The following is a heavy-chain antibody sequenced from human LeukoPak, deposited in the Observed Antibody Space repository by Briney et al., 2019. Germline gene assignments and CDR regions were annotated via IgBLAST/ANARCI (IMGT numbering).Heavy chain of an antibody. CDR2: ISSSGDTI. CDR1: GFTFSVYN. V-gene: IGHV3-48*01. J-gene: IGHJ4*02. Sequence: PGGSLTLSCAASGFTFSVYNMNWLRQAPGKGLVGVSYISSSGDTIYYADSVKGRFTISRDNAKNSLSLQMNSLRAEDTAVYFCVRGVESWWLQTLDYWGQGTLVSVSS. CDR3: VRGVESWWLQTLDY. D-gene: IGHD2-15*01.